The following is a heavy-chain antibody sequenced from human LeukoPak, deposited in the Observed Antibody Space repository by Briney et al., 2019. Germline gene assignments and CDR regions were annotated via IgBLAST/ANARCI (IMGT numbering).Heavy chain of an antibody. D-gene: IGHD3-10*01. J-gene: IGHJ4*02. V-gene: IGHV3-23*01. CDR2: ISGSGGST. CDR1: GFTFSSYA. Sequence: GGSLRLSCAASGFTFSSYAMSWVRQAPGKGLEWVSAISGSGGSTYYADSVKGRFTISRGNSKNTLYLQMNSLRAEDTAVYYCAREHRGITMVRGVIIPFEPFDYWGQGTLVTVSS. CDR3: AREHRGITMVRGVIIPFEPFDY.